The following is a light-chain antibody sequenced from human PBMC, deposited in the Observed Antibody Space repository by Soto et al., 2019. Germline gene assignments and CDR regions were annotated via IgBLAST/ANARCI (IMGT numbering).Light chain of an antibody. V-gene: IGKV3-20*01. J-gene: IGKJ3*01. Sequence: ENVLTQSPATLSFSPCERATLSCSSSQSVRSTYLAWYQQKPGQAPRLLIYGASTRATGIPDRFSGTGSGTDFTLTISRVEPEDFAVYYCQQYSNSLLTFGPGTKVDIK. CDR3: QQYSNSLLT. CDR1: QSVRSTY. CDR2: GAS.